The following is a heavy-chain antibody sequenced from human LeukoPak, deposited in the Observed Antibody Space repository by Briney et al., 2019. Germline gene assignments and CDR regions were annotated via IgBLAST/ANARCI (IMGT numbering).Heavy chain of an antibody. CDR2: IYYSGST. CDR1: GGSISSSSYY. D-gene: IGHD3-22*01. CDR3: ARELYYYDSSGYTVFDY. Sequence: PSETLSLTCTVSGGSISSSSYYWGWIRQPPGKGLEWIGSIYYSGSTYYNPSLKSRVTISVDTSKNQFSLKLSSVTAADTAVYYCARELYYYDSSGYTVFDYWGQGTLVTVSS. J-gene: IGHJ4*02. V-gene: IGHV4-39*01.